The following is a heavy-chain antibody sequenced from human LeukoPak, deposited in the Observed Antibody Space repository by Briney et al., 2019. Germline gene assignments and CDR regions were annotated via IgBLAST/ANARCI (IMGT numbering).Heavy chain of an antibody. J-gene: IGHJ4*02. Sequence: PGGSLRLSCVASGFTFTSSAMTWVRQAPGKGLEWVLVVGSTGGTTYYADSVKGRFTISRDNSKNTMILQMNNLRVEDTAVYYCAAVPGIIIAGYFASWGRGTLVAVSA. CDR1: GFTFTSSA. D-gene: IGHD3-10*02. CDR2: VGSTGGTT. CDR3: AAVPGIIIAGYFAS. V-gene: IGHV3-23*01.